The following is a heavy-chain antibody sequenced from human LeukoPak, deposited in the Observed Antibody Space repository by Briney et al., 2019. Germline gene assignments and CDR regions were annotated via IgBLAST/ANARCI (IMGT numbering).Heavy chain of an antibody. D-gene: IGHD4-4*01. Sequence: GGSLRLSCAASGFTFSSYAMHWVRQAPGKGLEWVAVISYDGSNKYYADSVKGRFTISRDNSKNTLYLQMNSLRAEDTAVYYCAREAYSNYADYYGMDVWGQGTTVAVSS. V-gene: IGHV3-30-3*01. CDR2: ISYDGSNK. CDR3: AREAYSNYADYYGMDV. CDR1: GFTFSSYA. J-gene: IGHJ6*02.